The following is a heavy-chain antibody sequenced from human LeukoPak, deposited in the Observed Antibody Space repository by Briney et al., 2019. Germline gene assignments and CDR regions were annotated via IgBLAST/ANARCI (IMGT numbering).Heavy chain of an antibody. J-gene: IGHJ3*02. V-gene: IGHV3-30*02. CDR2: IRYDGSNK. CDR3: ARDYSSSSGKHAFGI. CDR1: GFTFSSYG. D-gene: IGHD6-13*01. Sequence: PGGSLRLSCAASGFTFSSYGMHWVRQAPGKGLEWVAFIRYDGSNKYYADSVKGRFTISRDNSKNTLYLQMNSLRAEDTAVYYCARDYSSSSGKHAFGIWGQGTMVTVSS.